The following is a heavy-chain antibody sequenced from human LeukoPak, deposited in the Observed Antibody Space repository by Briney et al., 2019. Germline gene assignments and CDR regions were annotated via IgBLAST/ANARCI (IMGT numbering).Heavy chain of an antibody. CDR2: INPHSGGT. D-gene: IGHD4-17*01. Sequence: ASVKVSCKASGYTFTGYHMHWVRQAPGQGLEWMGWINPHSGGTNFAQKFQGRVTMTRGTSISTAYMELSRLRSDDTAVYFCARVGTTVTTLSWFDPWGQGTLVTVSS. CDR1: GYTFTGYH. V-gene: IGHV1-2*02. J-gene: IGHJ5*02. CDR3: ARVGTTVTTLSWFDP.